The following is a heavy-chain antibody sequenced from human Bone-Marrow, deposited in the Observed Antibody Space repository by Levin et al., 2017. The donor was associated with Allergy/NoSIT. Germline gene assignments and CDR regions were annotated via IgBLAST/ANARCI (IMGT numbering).Heavy chain of an antibody. D-gene: IGHD4-17*01. CDR1: NASINNADYS. J-gene: IGHJ4*02. CDR3: ARANHRTTVTTFDY. CDR2: IYHTGRP. Sequence: SETLSLTCTVSNASINNADYSWSWIRQPPGKALELIAYIYHTGRPSYSPSLRSRVTISVDRSNSQFSLQLRSVTAADTAVYYCARANHRTTVTTFDYWGQGTLVTVSA. V-gene: IGHV4-30-2*01.